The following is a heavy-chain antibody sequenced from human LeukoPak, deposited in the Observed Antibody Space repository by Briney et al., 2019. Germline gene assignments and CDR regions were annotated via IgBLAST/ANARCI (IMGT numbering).Heavy chain of an antibody. V-gene: IGHV1-2*06. J-gene: IGHJ4*02. CDR1: RYIFTGYY. CDR3: ARVGAPLLRYFDWLSNFDC. CDR2: INPNSGGT. Sequence: ASVKVSCKASRYIFTGYYMHWVRQAPGQGLEWMGRINPNSGGTNYAQKFQGRVTMTRDTSISTAYMELSRLRSDHTAVYYCARVGAPLLRYFDWLSNFDCWGQGTLVTVSS. D-gene: IGHD3-9*01.